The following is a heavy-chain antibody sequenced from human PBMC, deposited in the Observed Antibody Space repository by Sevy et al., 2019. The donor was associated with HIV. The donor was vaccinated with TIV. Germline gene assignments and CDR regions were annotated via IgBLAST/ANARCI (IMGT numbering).Heavy chain of an antibody. V-gene: IGHV3-7*01. CDR3: ARLPTGLQSFNYLLSTYFDS. CDR2: IKQDGSET. CDR1: GFDFNHHW. J-gene: IGHJ4*02. Sequence: GGSLRLSCAASGFDFNHHWVSWVRQAPQKGLEWVANIKQDGSETYYVDSLEGRFTISRDNAKNSLSLQINDLRAEDTAVYYCARLPTGLQSFNYLLSTYFDSWGQGTLVTVSS. D-gene: IGHD3-9*01.